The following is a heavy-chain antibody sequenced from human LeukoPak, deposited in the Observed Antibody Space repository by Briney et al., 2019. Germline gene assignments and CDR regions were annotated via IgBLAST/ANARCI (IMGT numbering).Heavy chain of an antibody. J-gene: IGHJ5*02. V-gene: IGHV4-59*08. Sequence: SETPSLTCTVSGGSINGFFWSWIRQPPGKGLEWIGYIYHTGSTNYNPSLKSRVTISIDTSKNQFSLNLNSVTAADTAMYYCARLHFGAAEDFDPWGQGTLVTVSS. D-gene: IGHD6-25*01. CDR3: ARLHFGAAEDFDP. CDR2: IYHTGST. CDR1: GGSINGFF.